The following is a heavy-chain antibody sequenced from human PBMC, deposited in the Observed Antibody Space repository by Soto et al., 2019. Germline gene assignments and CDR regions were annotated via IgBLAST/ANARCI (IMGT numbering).Heavy chain of an antibody. CDR2: IYYSGST. D-gene: IGHD3-10*01. CDR3: ASTPGSYYSIDY. Sequence: SETLSLTCAVSGGSISSGGYSWSWIRQHPGKGLEWIGYIYYSGSTYYNPSLKSRVTISVDTSKNQFSLKLSSVTAADTAVYYCASTPGSYYSIDYWGQGTLVTVSS. J-gene: IGHJ4*02. V-gene: IGHV4-31*11. CDR1: GGSISSGGYS.